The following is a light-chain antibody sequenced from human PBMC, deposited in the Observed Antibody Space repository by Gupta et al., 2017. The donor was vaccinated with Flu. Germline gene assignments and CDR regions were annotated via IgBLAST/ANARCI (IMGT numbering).Light chain of an antibody. Sequence: SVTVSGTGTSRDVGGYNYVSWYQQHPGKAPKLMISNVSKRPSGVPDRFSGSKSGNTASLTISGLQAEDEADYYCCSYAGTYTYVFGGGTKLTVL. V-gene: IGLV2-11*03. CDR2: NVS. J-gene: IGLJ3*02. CDR3: CSYAGTYTYV. CDR1: SRDVGGYNY.